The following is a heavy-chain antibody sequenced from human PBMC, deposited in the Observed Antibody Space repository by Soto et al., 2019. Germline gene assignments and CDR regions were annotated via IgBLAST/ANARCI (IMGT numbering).Heavy chain of an antibody. CDR2: IYHSGST. D-gene: IGHD2-15*01. CDR1: GDSISKTTSY. CDR3: ARRVGSCSGASCNGWFDP. V-gene: IGHV4-39*01. J-gene: IGHJ5*02. Sequence: SETRSLTCSVSGDSISKTTSYWGWIRQPPGKGLEWIGTIYHSGSTYYNPSLMSRVTLSVDKSKNQFSLKLNSVTAADTAVYYCARRVGSCSGASCNGWFDPWGQGTLVTVSS.